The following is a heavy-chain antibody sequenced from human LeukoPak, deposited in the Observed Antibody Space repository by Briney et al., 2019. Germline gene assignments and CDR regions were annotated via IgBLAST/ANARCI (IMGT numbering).Heavy chain of an antibody. CDR3: ARGPRVDTAMAYYYYYGMDV. CDR1: GGSFSGYY. V-gene: IGHV4-34*01. CDR2: INHSGST. D-gene: IGHD5-18*01. J-gene: IGHJ6*02. Sequence: SETLSLTCAVYGGSFSGYYWSWIRQPPGKGLEWIGEINHSGSTNYNPSLKSRVTISVDTSKSQFSLQLSSVTAAATAVYYCARGPRVDTAMAYYYYYGMDVWGQGTTVTVSS.